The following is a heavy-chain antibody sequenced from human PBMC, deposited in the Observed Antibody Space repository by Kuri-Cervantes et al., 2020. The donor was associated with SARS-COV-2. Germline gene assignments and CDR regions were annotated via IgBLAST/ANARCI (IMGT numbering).Heavy chain of an antibody. CDR3: ARGCSAGGDCSYYFDY. D-gene: IGHD2-21*02. V-gene: IGHV3-23*01. CDR2: ISGSGGGT. J-gene: IGHJ4*02. CDR1: GFSFSHYA. Sequence: GESLKISCAAPGFSFSHYAMNWVRQAPGKGLEWVSGISGSGGGTYYPDSVKGRFTISRDNSKDTLYLQMNSLRAEDTAVYYCARGCSAGGDCSYYFDYWGQGTLVTVSS.